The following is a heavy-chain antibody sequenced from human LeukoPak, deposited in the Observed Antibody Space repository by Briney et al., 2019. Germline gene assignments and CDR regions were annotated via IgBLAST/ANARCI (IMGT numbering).Heavy chain of an antibody. CDR1: GFTFSGYS. D-gene: IGHD2-15*01. V-gene: IGHV3-21*04. J-gene: IGHJ4*02. CDR2: ISSSSSYI. CDR3: ARRAGSYSHSYDY. Sequence: TGGSLRLSCAASGFTFSGYSMNWVRQAPGKGLEWVSSISSSSSYIYYADSMKGRFTVSRDNARNSVYLQMNSLRAEDTAVYYCARRAGSYSHSYDYWGQGTLVTVSS.